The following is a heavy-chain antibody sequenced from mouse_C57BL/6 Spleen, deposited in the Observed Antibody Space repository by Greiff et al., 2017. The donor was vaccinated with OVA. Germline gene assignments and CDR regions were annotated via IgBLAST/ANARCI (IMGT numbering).Heavy chain of an antibody. J-gene: IGHJ2*01. V-gene: IGHV1-64*01. CDR1: GYTFTSYW. D-gene: IGHD1-1*01. CDR2: IHPNSGST. CDR3: ATLLRD. Sequence: QVQLQQPGAELVKPGASVKLSCKASGYTFTSYWMNWVKQRPGQGLEWIGMIHPNSGSTNSNEKFKSKATLTVDKSSSTAYMQLISLTSEYSAVYYCATLLRDWGQGTTLTVSS.